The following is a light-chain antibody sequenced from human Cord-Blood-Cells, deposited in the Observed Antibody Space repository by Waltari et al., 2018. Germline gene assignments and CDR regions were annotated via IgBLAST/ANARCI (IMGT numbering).Light chain of an antibody. CDR3: SSYAGSNNFV. CDR2: EVS. Sequence: SALTQPPSASGSPGQSVPISCTGTSSDVGGYNYVSWYQQHPGKAPKLIIYEVSEPPSGFPDRFSGSKSGNTAALTVSGLQAEDEADYYCSSYAGSNNFVFGTGTKVTVL. J-gene: IGLJ1*01. CDR1: SSDVGGYNY. V-gene: IGLV2-8*01.